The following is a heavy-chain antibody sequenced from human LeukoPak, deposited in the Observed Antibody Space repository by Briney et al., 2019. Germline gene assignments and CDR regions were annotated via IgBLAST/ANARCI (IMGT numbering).Heavy chain of an antibody. J-gene: IGHJ6*03. Sequence: PSQTLSLTCTVSGDSISSGDYYWSWIRQPPGKGLEWIGYIYYSGSTYYNPSLKSRVTISVDTSKNQFSLKLSSVTAADTAVYYCARVAVDFWSGYYTDNYYYYYMDVWGKGTTVTVSS. CDR1: GDSISSGDYY. V-gene: IGHV4-30-4*08. CDR3: ARVAVDFWSGYYTDNYYYYYMDV. D-gene: IGHD3-3*01. CDR2: IYYSGST.